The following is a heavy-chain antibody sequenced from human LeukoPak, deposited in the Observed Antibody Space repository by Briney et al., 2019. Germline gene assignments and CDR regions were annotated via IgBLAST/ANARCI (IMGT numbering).Heavy chain of an antibody. CDR2: INPSGGST. Sequence: ASVKVSCKASGYTFTSYYMHWVRQAPGQGLEWMGIINPSGGSTSYAQKFQGRVTITRDMSTSTVYIELSSLRSEDTAVYYCARDQQLAPYYYYYYMDVWGKGTTVTVSS. CDR3: ARDQQLAPYYYYYYMDV. V-gene: IGHV1-46*01. J-gene: IGHJ6*03. D-gene: IGHD6-13*01. CDR1: GYTFTSYY.